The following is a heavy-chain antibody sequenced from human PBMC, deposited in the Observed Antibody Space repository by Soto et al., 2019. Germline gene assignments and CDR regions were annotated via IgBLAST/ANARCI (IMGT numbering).Heavy chain of an antibody. CDR1: GFTFSSYW. Sequence: GGSLRLSCAASGFTFSSYWMHWVRQAPGKGLVWVSRINSDGSSTSYADSVKGRFTISRDNAKNTLDLQMNSLRAEDTALYYFARDRGGYDFWRGYSSVYYGMDVWGQGTTVTVS. V-gene: IGHV3-74*01. D-gene: IGHD3-3*01. CDR2: INSDGSST. J-gene: IGHJ6*02. CDR3: ARDRGGYDFWRGYSSVYYGMDV.